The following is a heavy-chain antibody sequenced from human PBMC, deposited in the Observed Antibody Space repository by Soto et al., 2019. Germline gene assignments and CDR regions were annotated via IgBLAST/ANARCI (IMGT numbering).Heavy chain of an antibody. J-gene: IGHJ4*02. CDR1: GGSISSSSYY. V-gene: IGHV4-39*01. CDR3: ASDSYGSLGLDY. D-gene: IGHD5-18*01. Sequence: XXTLSLTFTVSGGSISSSSYYWGSIRQPPGKGLEWIGSIFYSGSTYYNPSLKSRVTISVDTSKNQFSLKLSSVTAADTAVYYCASDSYGSLGLDYWGQGTLVTVS. CDR2: IFYSGST.